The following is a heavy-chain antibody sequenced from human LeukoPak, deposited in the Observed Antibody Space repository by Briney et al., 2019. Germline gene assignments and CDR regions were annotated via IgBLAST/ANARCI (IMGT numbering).Heavy chain of an antibody. CDR3: AKVFLGSVTMVRGVPPGD. Sequence: GGSLRLSCAASGFTFSSYAMSWVRQAPGKGLEWVSAISGSGGSTYYADSVKGRFTISRDNSKNTLYLQMNSLRAEDTAVYYCAKVFLGSVTMVRGVPPGDWGQGTLVTVSS. CDR2: ISGSGGST. D-gene: IGHD3-10*01. V-gene: IGHV3-23*01. CDR1: GFTFSSYA. J-gene: IGHJ4*02.